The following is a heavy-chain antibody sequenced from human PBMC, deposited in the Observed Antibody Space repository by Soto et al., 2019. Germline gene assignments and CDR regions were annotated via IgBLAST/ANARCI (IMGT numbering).Heavy chain of an antibody. Sequence: QVQLVESGGGVVQPGRSLRLSCAASGFTFSSYAISWVRQAPGQGLEWMGGIIPIFGTANYAQKFQGRVTITADESTSTAYMELSSLRSEDTAVYYCARVRLPYYYDSSGYWGQGTLVTVSS. CDR3: ARVRLPYYYDSSGY. CDR1: GFTFSSYA. D-gene: IGHD3-22*01. CDR2: IIPIFGTA. J-gene: IGHJ4*02. V-gene: IGHV1-69*01.